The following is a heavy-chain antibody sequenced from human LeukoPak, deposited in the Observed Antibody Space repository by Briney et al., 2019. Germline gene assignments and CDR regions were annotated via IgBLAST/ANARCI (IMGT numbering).Heavy chain of an antibody. Sequence: GRSLRLSCTASGFAFSNYAMHWVRQAPGKGLEWVALNSFDESNKQYADSVKGRFTISRDNSKNTLYLQINSLRVEDTAVYYCARDHPPEDVWGQGTTVTVSS. CDR3: ARDHPPEDV. CDR1: GFAFSNYA. J-gene: IGHJ6*02. CDR2: NSFDESNK. V-gene: IGHV3-30-3*01.